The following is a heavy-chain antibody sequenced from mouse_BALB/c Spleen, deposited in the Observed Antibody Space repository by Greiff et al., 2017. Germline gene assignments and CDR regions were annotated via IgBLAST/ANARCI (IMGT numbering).Heavy chain of an antibody. D-gene: IGHD2-3*01. J-gene: IGHJ2*01. Sequence: EVQLVESGGGLVKPGGSLKLSCAASGFAFSSYDMSWVRQTPEKRLEWVAYISSGGGSTYYPDTVKGRFTISRDNAKNTLYLQMSSLKSEDTAMYYCARHSLDGYYFDYWGQGTTRTVSS. CDR3: ARHSLDGYYFDY. CDR2: ISSGGGST. V-gene: IGHV5-12-1*01. CDR1: GFAFSSYD.